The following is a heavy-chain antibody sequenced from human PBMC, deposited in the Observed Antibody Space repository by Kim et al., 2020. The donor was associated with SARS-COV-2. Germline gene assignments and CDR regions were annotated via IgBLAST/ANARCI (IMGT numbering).Heavy chain of an antibody. CDR3: ARGWGY. V-gene: IGHV4-34*01. J-gene: IGHJ4*02. D-gene: IGHD7-27*01. Sequence: NHSGSTNYTPSLKSRVTISVDTTKNQFSLKLSSVTAADTAVYYCARGWGYWGQGTLVTVSS. CDR2: NHSGST.